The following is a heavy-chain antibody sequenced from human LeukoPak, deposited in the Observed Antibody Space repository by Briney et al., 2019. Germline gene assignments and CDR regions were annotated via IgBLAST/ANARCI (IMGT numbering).Heavy chain of an antibody. Sequence: SETLSLTCTVSGGSISSSGYHWDWLRQPPGRGGEGVGSFNNNGNTYYHPSLKSRVTISIDTSRNQFSLKLSSVTAADTAVYYCARVVLLWFGEPQTFDIWGRGTMVTVSS. CDR3: ARVVLLWFGEPQTFDI. J-gene: IGHJ3*02. CDR1: GGSISSSGYH. V-gene: IGHV4-39*07. CDR2: FNNNGNT. D-gene: IGHD3-10*01.